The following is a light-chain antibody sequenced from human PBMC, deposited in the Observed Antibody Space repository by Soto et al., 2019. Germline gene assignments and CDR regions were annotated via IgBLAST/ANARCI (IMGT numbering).Light chain of an antibody. CDR1: QSITYW. V-gene: IGKV1-5*01. J-gene: IGKJ2*01. CDR2: DVF. CDR3: QQYHSFSFT. Sequence: DIQMTQSPSSLSASVGDRVTITCRASQSITYWLAWNQQKPGRAPKLLINDVFNLQSGVPSRFSGSGSGTEFTLTISSLQPDDSATYYCQQYHSFSFTFGQGTKLEIK.